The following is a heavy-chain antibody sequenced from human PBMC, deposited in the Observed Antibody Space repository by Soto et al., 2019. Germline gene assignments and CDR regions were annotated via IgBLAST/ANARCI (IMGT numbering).Heavy chain of an antibody. J-gene: IGHJ4*02. D-gene: IGHD6-19*01. CDR3: ARGKEWLVLARFDY. CDR1: GGTFSSYA. Sequence: SVKVSCKASGGTFSSYAISWVRQAPGQGLEWMGGIIPIFGTANYAQKFQGRVTITADESTSTAYMELSSLRSEDTAVYYCARGKEWLVLARFDYWGQGTLVTVSS. V-gene: IGHV1-69*13. CDR2: IIPIFGTA.